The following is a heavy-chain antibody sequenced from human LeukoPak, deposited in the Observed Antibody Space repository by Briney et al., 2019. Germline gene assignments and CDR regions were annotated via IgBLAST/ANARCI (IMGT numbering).Heavy chain of an antibody. CDR1: GGSISSSSYY. CDR2: IYYSGST. D-gene: IGHD2-15*01. CDR3: ARDHCSGGSCYSIYYYYYMDV. Sequence: SETLSLTCTVSGGSISSSSYYWGWIRQPPGKGLEWIGSIYYSGSTYYNPSLKSRVTISVDTSKNQFSLKLSSVTAADTAVYYCARDHCSGGSCYSIYYYYYMDVWGKGTTVTVSS. V-gene: IGHV4-39*07. J-gene: IGHJ6*03.